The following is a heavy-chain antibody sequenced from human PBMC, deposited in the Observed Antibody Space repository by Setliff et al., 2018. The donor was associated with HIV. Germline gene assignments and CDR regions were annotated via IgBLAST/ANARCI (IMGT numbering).Heavy chain of an antibody. CDR1: GDSITNDDYY. J-gene: IGHJ5*02. Sequence: PSETLSLTCTVSGDSITNDDYYWGWIRQPPGKGLEWIAIIHYNGRTYYDPSLKSRVTIFVDTSKTQFYLKLRSVTASDTAVYYCARYLTSNSNCFEPWGQGTQVTVSS. V-gene: IGHV4-39*01. CDR2: IHYNGRT. D-gene: IGHD4-4*01. CDR3: ARYLTSNSNCFEP.